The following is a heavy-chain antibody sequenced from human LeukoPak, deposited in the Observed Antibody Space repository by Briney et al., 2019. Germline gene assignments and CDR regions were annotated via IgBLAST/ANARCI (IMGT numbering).Heavy chain of an antibody. CDR3: ASGTTYYYDSSGPIIDY. CDR2: INHSGST. D-gene: IGHD3-22*01. V-gene: IGHV4-39*07. Sequence: PSETLSLTCTVSGGSVSSGSYYWSWIRQPPGKGLEWIGEINHSGSTNYNPSLKSRVTISVDTSKNQFSLKLSSVTAADTAVCYCASGTTYYYDSSGPIIDYWGQGTLVTVSS. CDR1: GGSVSSGSYY. J-gene: IGHJ4*02.